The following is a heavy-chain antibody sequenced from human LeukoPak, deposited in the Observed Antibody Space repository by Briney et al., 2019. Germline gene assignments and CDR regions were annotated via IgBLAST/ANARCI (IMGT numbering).Heavy chain of an antibody. Sequence: SETLSLTCAVYGGSFSGYYWSWIRQPPGKGLEWIGEINHSGSTNYNPSLKSRVTISVDTSKNQFSLRLSSVTAADTAVYYCARRSYDFWSGYRPSYYFDYWGQGTLVTVSS. CDR3: ARRSYDFWSGYRPSYYFDY. V-gene: IGHV4-34*01. CDR2: INHSGST. CDR1: GGSFSGYY. J-gene: IGHJ4*02. D-gene: IGHD3-3*01.